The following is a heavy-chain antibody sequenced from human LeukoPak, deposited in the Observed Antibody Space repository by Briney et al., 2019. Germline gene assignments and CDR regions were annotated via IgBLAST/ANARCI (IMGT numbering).Heavy chain of an antibody. CDR2: IYYSGGT. CDR1: GGSISSSSYY. Sequence: SETLSLTCTVSGGSISSSSYYWGWIRQPPGKGLEWIGSIYYSGGTYYNPSLKGRVAISVDTSKNQFSLKLSSVTAADTAVYYCARRSSYYDFWSGYYLPDYYYYYMDVWGKGTTVTVSS. CDR3: ARRSSYYDFWSGYYLPDYYYYYMDV. V-gene: IGHV4-39*01. J-gene: IGHJ6*03. D-gene: IGHD3-3*01.